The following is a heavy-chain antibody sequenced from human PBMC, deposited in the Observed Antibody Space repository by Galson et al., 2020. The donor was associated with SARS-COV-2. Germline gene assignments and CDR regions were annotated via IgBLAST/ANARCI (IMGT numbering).Heavy chain of an antibody. J-gene: IGHJ4*02. D-gene: IGHD5-12*01. CDR3: ARRFHRDGYNYEIDY. CDR2: IFPDDSAT. V-gene: IGHV5-51*01. CDR1: GYSFSNYW. Sequence: GESLKISCKASGYSFSNYWIGWVRQRTGKGLEWMGVIFPDDSATRYSPSFQGQVTISADKSISIAYLQWSSLKASDTAMYYCARRFHRDGYNYEIDYWGQGTLVTVSS.